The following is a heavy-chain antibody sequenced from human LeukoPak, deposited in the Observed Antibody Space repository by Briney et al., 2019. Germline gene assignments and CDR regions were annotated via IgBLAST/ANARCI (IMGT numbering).Heavy chain of an antibody. CDR1: GFTFSSYW. J-gene: IGHJ4*02. V-gene: IGHV3-74*01. CDR2: INSDGSST. CDR3: ARDGNYYDSSGYYPTFDY. Sequence: GGSLRLSCAASGFTFSSYWMHWVRQAPGKGLVWVSRINSDGSSTNYADSVKGRFTISRDNAKNTLYLQMNSLRAEDTAVYYCARDGNYYDSSGYYPTFDYWGQGTLVTVSS. D-gene: IGHD3-22*01.